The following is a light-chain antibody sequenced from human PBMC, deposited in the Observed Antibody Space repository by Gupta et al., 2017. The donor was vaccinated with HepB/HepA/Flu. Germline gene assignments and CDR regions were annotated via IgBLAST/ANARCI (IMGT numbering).Light chain of an antibody. Sequence: SYALTQPPSLSVSPGQTASITCSGDKLGDKYACWYQQKPGQSPVLVIYQDSKRPSGIPERFSGSNSGNTATLTISGTQAMDEADYYCQAWDSSTQVVFGGGTKLT. V-gene: IGLV3-1*01. CDR3: QAWDSSTQVV. CDR2: QDS. J-gene: IGLJ2*01. CDR1: KLGDKY.